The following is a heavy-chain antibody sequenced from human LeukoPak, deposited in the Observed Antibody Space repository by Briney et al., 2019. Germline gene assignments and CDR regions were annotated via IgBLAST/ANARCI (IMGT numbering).Heavy chain of an antibody. CDR3: AREPGYSYGSRYFDY. D-gene: IGHD5-18*01. J-gene: IGHJ4*02. CDR1: GGTLNRDA. CDR2: AIPIFGTA. V-gene: IGHV1-69*13. Sequence: SVKVSCKASGGTLNRDAISWVRQAPGQGLEWMGGAIPIFGTANYAQKFQGRVTIIADESTSTAYMDLSSLRSEDTAVYYCAREPGYSYGSRYFDYWGQGTLVTVSS.